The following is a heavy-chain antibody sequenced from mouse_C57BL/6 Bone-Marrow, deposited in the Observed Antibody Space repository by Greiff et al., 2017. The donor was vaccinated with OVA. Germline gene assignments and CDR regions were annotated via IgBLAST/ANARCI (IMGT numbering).Heavy chain of an antibody. D-gene: IGHD1-1*01. CDR1: GFTFSSYT. CDR2: ISGGGGNT. CDR3: ARHEDYNGSSYGPAWFAY. V-gene: IGHV5-9*01. Sequence: EVQLLESGGGLVKPGGSLKLSCAASGFTFSSYTMPWVRQTPEQRLEWVATISGGGGNTYYPASVKGRFTISRDNTTNTLYLQLSSLRSEDTALYDCARHEDYNGSSYGPAWFAYWGQGTLVTVSA. J-gene: IGHJ3*01.